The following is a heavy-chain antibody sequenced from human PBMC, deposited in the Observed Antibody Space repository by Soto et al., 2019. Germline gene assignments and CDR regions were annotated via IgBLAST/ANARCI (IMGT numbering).Heavy chain of an antibody. CDR2: IIPIFGTA. CDR3: ARVITRGYSYGYARFDP. V-gene: IGHV1-69*13. Sequence: GASVKVSCKASGGTFSSYAISWVRRAPGQGLEWMGGIIPIFGTANYAQKFQGRVTITADESTSTAYMELSSLRSEDTAVYYCARVITRGYSYGYARFDPWGQGTLVTVSS. J-gene: IGHJ5*02. D-gene: IGHD5-18*01. CDR1: GGTFSSYA.